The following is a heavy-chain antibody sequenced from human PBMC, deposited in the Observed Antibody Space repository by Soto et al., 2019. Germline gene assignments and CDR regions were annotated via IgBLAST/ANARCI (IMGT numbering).Heavy chain of an antibody. D-gene: IGHD6-19*01. CDR2: ISGGGGNT. Sequence: GGSLRLSCAASGFTFSSYAMSWVRKTPKKGLEWDSGISGGGGNTYYADSVTGRFTISRDNSRNTLYLQMNSLRAADTAIYYCAKDRGAGGRFSGIAVAGIPSWGQGTLVTVSS. CDR1: GFTFSSYA. J-gene: IGHJ5*02. V-gene: IGHV3-23*01. CDR3: AKDRGAGGRFSGIAVAGIPS.